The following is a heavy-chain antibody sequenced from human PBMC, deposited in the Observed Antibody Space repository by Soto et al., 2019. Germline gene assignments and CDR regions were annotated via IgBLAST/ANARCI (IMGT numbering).Heavy chain of an antibody. CDR2: ISYTGSP. J-gene: IGHJ5*02. D-gene: IGHD4-4*01. V-gene: IGHV4-59*12. Sequence: SETLSLTCTVSGGSIRSYYWSWIRQPPGKGLEWIAYISYTGSPKYNPSLEGRVTVSLDTSNNQFSLKLRSVTAADTAVYYCVRDYSNYSWSDPWGQGTLVTVSS. CDR1: GGSIRSYY. CDR3: VRDYSNYSWSDP.